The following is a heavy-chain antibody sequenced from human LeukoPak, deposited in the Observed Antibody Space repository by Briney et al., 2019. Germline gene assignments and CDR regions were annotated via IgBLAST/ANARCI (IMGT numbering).Heavy chain of an antibody. V-gene: IGHV3-30*02. CDR1: GFTFSSYG. J-gene: IGHJ6*03. Sequence: GGSLRLSCAASGFTFSSYGMHWVRQAPGKGLEWVAFIRYDGSNKYYADSVKGRFTISRDNSKNTLYLQMNSLRAEDTAVYYCAKEGEVPHYMDVWGKGTTVAISS. CDR2: IRYDGSNK. CDR3: AKEGEVPHYMDV.